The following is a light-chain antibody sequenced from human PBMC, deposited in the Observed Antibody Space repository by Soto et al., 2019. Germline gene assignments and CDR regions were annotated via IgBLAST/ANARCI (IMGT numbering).Light chain of an antibody. CDR1: QSVSSSY. CDR2: GAS. Sequence: EIALPQSPGTLSLSPGERATLSCRASQSVSSSYLAWYQQKPGQAPRLLIYGASSRATGIPDRFSGSGSGTDFTLTISRLEPEDFAVYYCQQYGSSPSWTFGQGTKV. J-gene: IGKJ1*01. CDR3: QQYGSSPSWT. V-gene: IGKV3-20*01.